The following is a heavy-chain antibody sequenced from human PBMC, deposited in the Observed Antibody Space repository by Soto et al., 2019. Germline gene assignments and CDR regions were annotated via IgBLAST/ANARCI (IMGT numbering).Heavy chain of an antibody. J-gene: IGHJ3*02. CDR2: VSGNADRT. CDR3: AKRGGTGWGAFDI. V-gene: IGHV3-23*01. CDR1: GFSFSSYA. Sequence: EVVLLDSGGGLVQPGGSLRLSCAASGFSFSSYAMCWVRQVPRKGLEWVSCVSGNADRTYDADSVKGRFTISRDNSKHTLYLQMNSLRAEDTALYYCAKRGGTGWGAFDIWGQGSMVTVSS. D-gene: IGHD2-15*01.